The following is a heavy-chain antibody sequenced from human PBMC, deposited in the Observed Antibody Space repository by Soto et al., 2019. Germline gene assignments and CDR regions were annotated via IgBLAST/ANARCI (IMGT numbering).Heavy chain of an antibody. CDR1: GFTFSSYG. Sequence: QSGGSLRLSCAASGFTFSSYGMHWVRQAPGKGLEWVAVISYDGSNKYYADSVKGRFTISRDNSESTLYLQMNGLSSEDTAVYYCVTSELSFAYWGQGSLVTVSS. V-gene: IGHV3-30*03. J-gene: IGHJ4*02. CDR2: ISYDGSNK. CDR3: VTSELSFAY. D-gene: IGHD1-26*01.